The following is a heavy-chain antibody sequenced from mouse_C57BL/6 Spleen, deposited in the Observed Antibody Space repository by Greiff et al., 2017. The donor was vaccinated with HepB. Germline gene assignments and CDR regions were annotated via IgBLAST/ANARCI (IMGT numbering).Heavy chain of an antibody. CDR1: GFTFSDYY. D-gene: IGHD2-12*01. CDR3: ARVGPFTTGFAY. V-gene: IGHV5-16*01. Sequence: EVMLVESEGGLVQPGSSMKLSCTASGFTFSDYYMAWVRQVPEKGLEWVANINYDGSSTYYLDSLKSRFSISRDNAKNILYLQMSSLKSEDTATYYCARVGPFTTGFAYWGQGTLVTVSA. CDR2: INYDGSST. J-gene: IGHJ3*01.